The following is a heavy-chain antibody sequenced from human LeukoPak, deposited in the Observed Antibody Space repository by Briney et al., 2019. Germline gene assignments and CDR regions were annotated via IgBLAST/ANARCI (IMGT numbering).Heavy chain of an antibody. CDR2: IRGSGGNT. D-gene: IGHD4-17*01. CDR3: AKDLYGDYGGIDY. Sequence: GGSLRLSCAASGFTFSSYGMHWVRQAPGKGLEWVSIIRGSGGNTYYADSVKGRFTISRDNSKNTLYLQMNSLRAEDTAIYYCAKDLYGDYGGIDYWGQGTLVTVSS. CDR1: GFTFSSYG. V-gene: IGHV3-23*01. J-gene: IGHJ4*02.